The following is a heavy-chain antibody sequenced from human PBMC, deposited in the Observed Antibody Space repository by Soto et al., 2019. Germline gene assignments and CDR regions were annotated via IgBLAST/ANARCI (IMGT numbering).Heavy chain of an antibody. D-gene: IGHD2-2*01. J-gene: IGHJ5*02. V-gene: IGHV4-28*01. CDR2: IYYSGST. CDR3: ARRYCSSTSCYAGGWFDP. CDR1: GYSISSSNW. Sequence: SETLSLTCAVSGYSISSSNWWGWIRQPPGKGLEWIGYIYYSGSTYYNPSLKSRVTISVDTSKNQFSLKLSSVTAADTAVYYCARRYCSSTSCYAGGWFDPWGQGTLVTVSS.